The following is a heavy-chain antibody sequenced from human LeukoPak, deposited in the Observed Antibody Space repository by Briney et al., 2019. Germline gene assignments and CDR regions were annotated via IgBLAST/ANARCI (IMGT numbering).Heavy chain of an antibody. V-gene: IGHV4-34*01. D-gene: IGHD3-22*01. J-gene: IGHJ4*02. Sequence: PSETLSLTCAVYGGSFSGYYWSWIRQPPGKGLEWIGEINHSGSTNYNPSLKSRVTISVDTSKNQFSLKLSSVTAVDTAVYYCARGLYYYDSSGYYYAGGHFDYWGQGTLVTVSS. CDR2: INHSGST. CDR1: GGSFSGYY. CDR3: ARGLYYYDSSGYYYAGGHFDY.